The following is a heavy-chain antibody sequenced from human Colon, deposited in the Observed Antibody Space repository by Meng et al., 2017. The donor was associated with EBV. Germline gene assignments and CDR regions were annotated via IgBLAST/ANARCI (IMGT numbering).Heavy chain of an antibody. CDR1: GFGLGRWG. V-gene: IGHV3-23*04. J-gene: IGHJ6*02. CDR2: MGRGGHT. CDR3: AKDLWWWSAADV. Sequence: VRGGGGGGGVVGAGGSRGLGGGASGFGLGRWGMGGGGEAPGRGVEWGSGMGRGGHTDYGGAVKGGFTVSRDDSKNRRCVEVNSLRDDDTAVYYCAKDLWWWSAADVWGQGTTVTVSS. D-gene: IGHD2-8*02.